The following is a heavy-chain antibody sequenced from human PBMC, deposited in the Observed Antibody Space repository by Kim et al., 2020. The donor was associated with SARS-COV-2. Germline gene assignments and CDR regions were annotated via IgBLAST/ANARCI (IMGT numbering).Heavy chain of an antibody. CDR3: ARDGVLGYCSGGSCGLFDY. D-gene: IGHD2-15*01. CDR1: GGSFSGYY. J-gene: IGHJ4*02. V-gene: IGHV4-34*01. CDR2: INHSGST. Sequence: SETLSLTCAVYGGSFSGYYWSWIRQPPGKGLEWIGEINHSGSTNYNPSLKSRVTISVDTSKNQFSLKLSSVTAADTAVYYCARDGVLGYCSGGSCGLFDYWGQGTLVTVSS.